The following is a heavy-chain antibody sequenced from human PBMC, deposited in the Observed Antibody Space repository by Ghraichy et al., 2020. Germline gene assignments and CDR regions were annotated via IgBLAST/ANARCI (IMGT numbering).Heavy chain of an antibody. V-gene: IGHV4-31*03. CDR1: GGSISSGGYY. CDR3: ARDIAVAGGTIDAFDI. CDR2: IYYSGST. J-gene: IGHJ3*02. D-gene: IGHD6-19*01. Sequence: SETLSLTCTVSGGSISSGGYYWSWIRQHPGKGLEWIGYIYYSGSTYYNPPLKSRVTISVDTSKNQFSLKLSSVTAADTTVYYCARDIAVAGGTIDAFDIWGQGTMVTVSS.